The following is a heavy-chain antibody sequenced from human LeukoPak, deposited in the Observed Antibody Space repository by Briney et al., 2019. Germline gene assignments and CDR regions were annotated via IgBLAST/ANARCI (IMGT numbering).Heavy chain of an antibody. D-gene: IGHD3-3*01. J-gene: IGHJ5*02. V-gene: IGHV1-2*02. Sequence: ASVKVSCKASGYTFTGYYMHWVRQAPGQGLEWMGWINPNSGGTNYAQKFQGRVTMTRDTSISTAYMELSRLRSDDTAVYYCARSTKVEYYDFWSGYPLYNWFDPWAREPWSPSPQ. CDR1: GYTFTGYY. CDR3: ARSTKVEYYDFWSGYPLYNWFDP. CDR2: INPNSGGT.